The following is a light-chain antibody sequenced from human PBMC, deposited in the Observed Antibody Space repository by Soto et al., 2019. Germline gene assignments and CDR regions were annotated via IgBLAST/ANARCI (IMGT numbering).Light chain of an antibody. CDR2: AAS. Sequence: IQMTRSPSSLSASVGDRVTITCRASQSISSYLNWYQQKPGKAPKLLIYAASSLQSGVPSRFSGSGSGTYFTLTISSLQPEDFATYYCLQDYNYPRTFGQGTKVDIK. J-gene: IGKJ1*01. CDR1: QSISSY. V-gene: IGKV1-6*01. CDR3: LQDYNYPRT.